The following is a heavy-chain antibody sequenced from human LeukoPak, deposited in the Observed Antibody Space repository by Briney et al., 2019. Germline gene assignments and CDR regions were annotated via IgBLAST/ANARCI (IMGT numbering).Heavy chain of an antibody. Sequence: GGSLRLSCTGSGFSFGDYAMSWVRQAPGKGLEWVGFIRSKAYGGTTEYAASVKGRFTISRDDSKSIAYLQMNSLKTEDTAVYYCTREEGGYSDYWGQGTLVTVSS. D-gene: IGHD5-12*01. J-gene: IGHJ4*02. CDR1: GFSFGDYA. CDR2: IRSKAYGGTT. V-gene: IGHV3-49*04. CDR3: TREEGGYSDY.